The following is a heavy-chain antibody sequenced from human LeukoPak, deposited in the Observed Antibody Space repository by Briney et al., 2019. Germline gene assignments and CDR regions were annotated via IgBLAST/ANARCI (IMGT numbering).Heavy chain of an antibody. Sequence: GGSLRLSCAASGFTFSSYWMSWVRQAPGKGLEWVANIKQDGSDKYYVDSVKGRFTISRDNAKNSLYLQMNSLRAEDTALYYCARAIGVTCISTSCYSFDYWGQGTLVTVSS. J-gene: IGHJ4*02. V-gene: IGHV3-7*03. CDR1: GFTFSSYW. CDR3: ARAIGVTCISTSCYSFDY. CDR2: IKQDGSDK. D-gene: IGHD2-2*02.